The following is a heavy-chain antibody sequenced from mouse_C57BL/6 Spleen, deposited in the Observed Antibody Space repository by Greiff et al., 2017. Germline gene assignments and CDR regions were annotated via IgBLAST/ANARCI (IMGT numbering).Heavy chain of an antibody. J-gene: IGHJ2*01. Sequence: EVKLVESGGGLVKPGGSLKLSCAASGFTFSDYGMHWVRQAPETGLEWVAYISSGSSTIYYADTVKGRFTISRDNAKNTLFPQMTSLRSEDTAMYYCARAYYYGSSYFDYWGQGTTLTVSS. CDR3: ARAYYYGSSYFDY. D-gene: IGHD1-1*01. V-gene: IGHV5-17*01. CDR2: ISSGSSTI. CDR1: GFTFSDYG.